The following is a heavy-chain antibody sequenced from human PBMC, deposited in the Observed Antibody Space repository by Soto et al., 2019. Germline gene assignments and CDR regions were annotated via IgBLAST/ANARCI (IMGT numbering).Heavy chain of an antibody. Sequence: QVQLQESGPGLVKPSQTLSLTCTVSGGSISSGGYYWSWIRQHPGKVLEWIGYIYYSGRTYYNPSHKSRVNISVDTSKKQFSLKLSSETAADTAVYYCARDGRDCSGGSCYSENWFDPWGQGTLVTVSS. CDR3: ARDGRDCSGGSCYSENWFDP. CDR2: IYYSGRT. D-gene: IGHD2-15*01. J-gene: IGHJ5*02. V-gene: IGHV4-31*03. CDR1: GGSISSGGYY.